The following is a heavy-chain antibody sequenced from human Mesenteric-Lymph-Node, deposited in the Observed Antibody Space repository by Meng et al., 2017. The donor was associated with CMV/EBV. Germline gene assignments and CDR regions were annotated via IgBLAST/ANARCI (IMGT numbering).Heavy chain of an antibody. CDR3: ANSHN. CDR2: ISYDGNIE. J-gene: IGHJ4*02. V-gene: IGHV3-30-3*01. CDR1: GFTFSSYI. Sequence: GESLKISCAASGFTFSSYIMHWVRQPPGKGLEWVALISYDGNIEYYAESVKGRFTISRDTSKDTLYLQMNSLRAEDTAVYYCANSHNWGQGTLVTVSS. D-gene: IGHD2-21*01.